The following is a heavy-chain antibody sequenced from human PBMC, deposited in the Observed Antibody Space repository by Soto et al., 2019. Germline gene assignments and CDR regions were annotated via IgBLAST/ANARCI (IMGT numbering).Heavy chain of an antibody. CDR1: GYTFTNFG. J-gene: IGHJ4*02. V-gene: IGHV1-18*01. Sequence: ASVKVSCKASGYTFTNFGISWVRQAPGQGLEWMGWISAYNGNTNYAQKFQGRVTMTTDTSTSTAYMEVRSLRFDDTAVYYCARHLAGNRDYWGQGTLVTVSS. D-gene: IGHD3-3*02. CDR2: ISAYNGNT. CDR3: ARHLAGNRDY.